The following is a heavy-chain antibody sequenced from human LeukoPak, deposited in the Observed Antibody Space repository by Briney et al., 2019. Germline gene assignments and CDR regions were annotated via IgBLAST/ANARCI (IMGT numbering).Heavy chain of an antibody. CDR3: AKGTLGSCNGATCYPLDY. Sequence: PGRSLRLSCVASGFTFSSYDMHWARQLPGKGLVWVSRISPTGSTTSYADSVKGRFTISRDNSKNMLNLQMNSLRAEDTAVYYCAKGTLGSCNGATCYPLDYWGQGTLVTVSS. V-gene: IGHV3-74*01. CDR1: GFTFSSYD. D-gene: IGHD2-8*01. CDR2: ISPTGSTT. J-gene: IGHJ4*02.